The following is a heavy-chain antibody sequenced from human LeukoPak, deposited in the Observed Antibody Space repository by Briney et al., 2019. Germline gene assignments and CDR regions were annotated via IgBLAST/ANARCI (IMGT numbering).Heavy chain of an antibody. J-gene: IGHJ4*02. CDR3: AREASGSDPNFDY. CDR2: ISSSSSYI. CDR1: GFTFSSYA. V-gene: IGHV3-21*01. Sequence: GGSLRLSCAASGFTFSSYAMSWVRQAPGKGLEWVSSISSSSSYIYYADSVKGRFTISRDNAKNSLYLQMNSLRAEDTAVYYCAREASGSDPNFDYWGQGTLVTVSS. D-gene: IGHD3-10*01.